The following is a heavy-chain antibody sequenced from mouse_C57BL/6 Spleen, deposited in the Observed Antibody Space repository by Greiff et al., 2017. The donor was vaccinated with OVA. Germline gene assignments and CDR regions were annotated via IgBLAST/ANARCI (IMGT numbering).Heavy chain of an antibody. J-gene: IGHJ4*01. Sequence: QVKLQQSDAELVQPGASVTISCTVSGYTFTDHTIHWMKQRPETGLDWLGYISPGDGSTKYNEKFKGKDTLTADKSSSTAYMQLNSLTSEDSAVYFCAREGGYAMDYWGQGTSGTVSS. V-gene: IGHV1-78*01. CDR3: AREGGYAMDY. CDR1: GYTFTDHT. CDR2: ISPGDGST.